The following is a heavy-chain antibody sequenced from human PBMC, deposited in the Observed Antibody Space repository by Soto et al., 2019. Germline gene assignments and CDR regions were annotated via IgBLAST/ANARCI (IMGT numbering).Heavy chain of an antibody. CDR2: ISSSGSTI. V-gene: IGHV3-11*01. CDR1: GFTFSDYY. Sequence: GVSLRLSCAASGFTFSDYYMSWIRQAPGKGLEWVSYISSSGSTIYYADSVKGRFTISRDNAKNSLYLQMNSLRAEDTAVYYCARDPQNYWVYYYFYMDVWGKGTTVTVSS. J-gene: IGHJ6*03. CDR3: ARDPQNYWVYYYFYMDV. D-gene: IGHD2-8*02.